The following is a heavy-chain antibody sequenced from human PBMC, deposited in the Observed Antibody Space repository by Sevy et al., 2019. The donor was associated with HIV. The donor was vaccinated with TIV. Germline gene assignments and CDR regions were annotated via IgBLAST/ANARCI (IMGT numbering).Heavy chain of an antibody. CDR3: AKGDIVVVVAATGAAFDI. Sequence: GGSLRLSCTASGFIFSNYAMSWVRQAPGKGLEWVSGISGSGGRTSSAGSVKGRFTIPRDNSKNTLYLQMNYLRADDTAVYYCAKGDIVVVVAATGAAFDIWGQGTMVTVSS. J-gene: IGHJ3*02. CDR2: ISGSGGRT. D-gene: IGHD2-15*01. V-gene: IGHV3-23*01. CDR1: GFIFSNYA.